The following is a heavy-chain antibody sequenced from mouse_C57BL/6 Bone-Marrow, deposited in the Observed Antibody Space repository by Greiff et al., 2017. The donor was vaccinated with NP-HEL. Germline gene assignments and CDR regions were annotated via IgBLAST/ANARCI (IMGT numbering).Heavy chain of an antibody. CDR2: ISRGSSTI. Sequence: EVQLVESGGGLVKPGGSLKLSCAASGFTFSDYGMHWVRQAPETGLAWVAYISRGSSTIYYADTVKGRFTISRDNAKNTLFLQMTSLRSEDTAMYYCARRYDYALGYAMDYWGQGTSVTVSS. CDR3: ARRYDYALGYAMDY. CDR1: GFTFSDYG. V-gene: IGHV5-17*01. D-gene: IGHD2-4*01. J-gene: IGHJ4*01.